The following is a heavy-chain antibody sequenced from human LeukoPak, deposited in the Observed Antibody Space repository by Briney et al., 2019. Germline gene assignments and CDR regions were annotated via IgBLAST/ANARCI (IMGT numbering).Heavy chain of an antibody. CDR3: ARVQRQLWLPFDY. CDR2: INPSGGST. Sequence: ASVKVSCKASGYTFTAYYMHWVRQAPGQGLEWMGVINPSGGSTSYAQKFQGRVTMTRDTSTSTVYMELSSLRSEDTAVYYCARVQRQLWLPFDYWGQGTLVTVSS. V-gene: IGHV1-46*01. J-gene: IGHJ4*02. D-gene: IGHD5-18*01. CDR1: GYTFTAYY.